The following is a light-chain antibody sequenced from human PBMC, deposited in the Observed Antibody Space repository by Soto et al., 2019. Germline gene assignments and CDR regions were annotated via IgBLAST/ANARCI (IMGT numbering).Light chain of an antibody. CDR2: DAS. J-gene: IGKJ1*01. Sequence: VLTQSPVTLSLSPGEGATLSCKANQTINTDLGWYQQKPGQAPRLLIYDASLRATGIPVRFTGSGSGTDFTLTINSLKPEDFAVYYCQQRGKWPLKWAFGQGTKVEVK. CDR1: QTINTD. CDR3: QQRGKWPLKWA. V-gene: IGKV3-11*01.